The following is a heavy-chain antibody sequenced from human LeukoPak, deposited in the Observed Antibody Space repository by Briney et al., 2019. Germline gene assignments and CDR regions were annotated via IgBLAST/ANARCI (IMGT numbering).Heavy chain of an antibody. V-gene: IGHV3-30*18. CDR1: GFTFSSSD. D-gene: IGHD2/OR15-2a*01. J-gene: IGHJ4*02. CDR2: ISYDATNK. CDR3: AKASSNYFYYFEY. Sequence: PGGSLRLSCAASGFTFSSSDMHWVRQAPGKGLEWVVVISYDATNKYYADSVKGRFTLSRDNSKNTLYLQTNTLRDEDTAVYYCAKASSNYFYYFEYWGQGTLVTVSS.